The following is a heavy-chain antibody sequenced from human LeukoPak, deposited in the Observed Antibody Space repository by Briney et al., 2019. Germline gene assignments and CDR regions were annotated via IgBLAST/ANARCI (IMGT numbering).Heavy chain of an antibody. J-gene: IGHJ3*02. CDR2: ISWNSGSI. D-gene: IGHD5-18*01. V-gene: IGHV3-9*01. CDR1: GFTFDDYA. CDR3: AKDRLRRDTAMGTGAFDI. Sequence: GRSLRLSCAASGFTFDDYAMHWVRQAPGKGLEWVSGISWNSGSIGYADSVKGRFTISRDNAKNSLYLQMNSLRAEDTALYYCAKDRLRRDTAMGTGAFDIWGQGTMVTVSS.